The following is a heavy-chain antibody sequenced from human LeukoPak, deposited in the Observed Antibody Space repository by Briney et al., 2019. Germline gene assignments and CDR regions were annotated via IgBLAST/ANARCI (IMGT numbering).Heavy chain of an antibody. CDR1: GFTFSTYS. V-gene: IGHV3-15*01. D-gene: IGHD3-9*01. J-gene: IGHJ4*02. Sequence: GGSLRLSCAAPGFTFSTYSMNGVRQAPGRGLEYVARIKIKVAGGTTNYTASVKGRFTISRDDSKHTLYVQMNSLKIEDTAVYFCTTHDRVTYYFDCWGKGTLVSVSS. CDR3: TTHDRVTYYFDC. CDR2: IKIKVAGGTT.